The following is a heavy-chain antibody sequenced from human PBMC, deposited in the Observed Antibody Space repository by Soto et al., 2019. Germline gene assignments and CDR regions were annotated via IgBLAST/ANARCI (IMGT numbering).Heavy chain of an antibody. J-gene: IGHJ5*02. CDR3: ARSFSTSAIPNWFDP. V-gene: IGHV4-34*01. CDR1: GGSFSGYY. Sequence: SETLSLTCAVYGGSFSGYYWSWIRKPPGKGLEWIGDINHSGSTNYNPSLKSRVTILVDTSKDQFSLNLSPVTAADTAVYYCARSFSTSAIPNWFDPWGQGTLVTVSS. D-gene: IGHD6-6*01. CDR2: INHSGST.